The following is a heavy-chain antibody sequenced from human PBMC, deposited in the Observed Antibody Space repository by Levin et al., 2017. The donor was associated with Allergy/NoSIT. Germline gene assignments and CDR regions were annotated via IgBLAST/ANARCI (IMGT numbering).Heavy chain of an antibody. D-gene: IGHD6-13*01. V-gene: IGHV3-30-3*01. CDR2: ISYDGSNK. CDR3: ARDSSRYSSSWYATARFLDY. Sequence: PGGSLRLSCAASGFTFSSYAMHWVRQAPGKGLEWVAVISYDGSNKYYADSVKGRFTISRDNSKNTLYLQMNSLRAEDTAVYYCARDSSRYSSSWYATARFLDYWGQGTLVTVSS. CDR1: GFTFSSYA. J-gene: IGHJ4*02.